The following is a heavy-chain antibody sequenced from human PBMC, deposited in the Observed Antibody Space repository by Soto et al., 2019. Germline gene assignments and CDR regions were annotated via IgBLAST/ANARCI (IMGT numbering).Heavy chain of an antibody. CDR1: GGSFSGYY. V-gene: IGHV4-34*01. CDR2: INHSGST. D-gene: IGHD2-21*02. J-gene: IGHJ3*02. CDR3: AKTCGGDCSDAFDI. Sequence: SETLSLTCAVYGGSFSGYYWSWIRQPPGKGLEWIGEINHSGSTNYNPSLKSRVTISVDTSKNQFSLKLSSVTAADTAVYYCAKTCGGDCSDAFDIWGQGTMVTVSS.